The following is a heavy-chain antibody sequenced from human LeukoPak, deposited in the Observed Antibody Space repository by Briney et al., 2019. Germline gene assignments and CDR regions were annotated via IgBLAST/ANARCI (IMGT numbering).Heavy chain of an antibody. CDR1: GYTLTGYF. D-gene: IGHD7-27*01. CDR2: INPNSGDT. V-gene: IGHV1-2*02. Sequence: ASVKVSCKASGYTLTGYFMHWVRQAAGQAREGMGWINPNSGDTNYAQKFQGRVTMTRDTSISTAYMELSRLRSDDTAVYYCARPNWEIPNPYYMDVWGKGTTVTVSS. J-gene: IGHJ6*03. CDR3: ARPNWEIPNPYYMDV.